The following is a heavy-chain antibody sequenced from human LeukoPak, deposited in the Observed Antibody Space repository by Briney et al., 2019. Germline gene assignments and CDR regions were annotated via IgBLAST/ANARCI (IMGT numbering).Heavy chain of an antibody. D-gene: IGHD2-15*01. CDR1: GGTFSSYA. Sequence: SSVTVSCKASGGTFSSYAISWVRQAPGQGLEWMGGIIPIFGTANYAQKFQGRVTITADESTSTAYMELSSLRSEDTAVYYCARAILGYCSGGSCLGFDPWGQGTLVTVSS. CDR3: ARAILGYCSGGSCLGFDP. J-gene: IGHJ5*02. V-gene: IGHV1-69*01. CDR2: IIPIFGTA.